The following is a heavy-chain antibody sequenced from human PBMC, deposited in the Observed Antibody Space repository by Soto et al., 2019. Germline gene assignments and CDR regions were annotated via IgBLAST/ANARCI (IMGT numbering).Heavy chain of an antibody. J-gene: IGHJ6*02. CDR3: AHRPRITKLTGGREYYYYAMDV. Sequence: QITLKESGPTLVKPTQTLTLTCTFSGFSLTTSGVGVGWIRQPPGKALEWLALIYWDDNKRYSPSLKNRLTITKDTSKNQVVLTMTDMDPVDTATYYCAHRPRITKLTGGREYYYYAMDVWGQGTTVTVSS. V-gene: IGHV2-5*02. D-gene: IGHD7-27*01. CDR1: GFSLTTSGVG. CDR2: IYWDDNK.